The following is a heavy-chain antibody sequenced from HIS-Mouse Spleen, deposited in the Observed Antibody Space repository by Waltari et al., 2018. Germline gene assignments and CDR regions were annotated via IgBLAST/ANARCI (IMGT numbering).Heavy chain of an antibody. CDR3: ARDLSPGAALDY. J-gene: IGHJ4*02. CDR2: IKQDGSEK. D-gene: IGHD2-15*01. CDR1: GFTFSSYW. V-gene: IGHV3-7*01. Sequence: EVQLVESGGGLVQPGGSLRLSCAASGFTFSSYWLSGVRQAPGKGLEWVANIKQDGSEKYYVDSVKGRFTISRDNAKNSLYLQMNSLRAEDTAVYYCARDLSPGAALDYWGQGTLVIVSS.